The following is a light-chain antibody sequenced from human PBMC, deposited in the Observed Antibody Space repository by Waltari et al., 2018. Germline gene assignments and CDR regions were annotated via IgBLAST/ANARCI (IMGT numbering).Light chain of an antibody. J-gene: IGKJ2*01. V-gene: IGKV1-5*03. Sequence: DIQMTQSPSTLSASVGDRVTITCRASQSIGNSLAWSQQKPGKAPKILIFMASTLQREVPSRFSGSGSGTEFALTISGLQADDFATYFCQHFNSYPFIFGRGTKLEIK. CDR3: QHFNSYPFI. CDR2: MAS. CDR1: QSIGNS.